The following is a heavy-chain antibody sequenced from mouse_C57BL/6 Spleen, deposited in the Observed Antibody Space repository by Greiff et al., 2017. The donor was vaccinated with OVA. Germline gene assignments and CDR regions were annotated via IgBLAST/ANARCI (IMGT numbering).Heavy chain of an antibody. J-gene: IGHJ1*03. CDR2: ISDGGSYT. V-gene: IGHV5-4*01. Sequence: EVQGVESGGGLVKPGGSLKLSCAASGFTFSSYAMSWVRQTPEKRLEWVATISDGGSYTYYQDNVKGRFTISRDNAKNNLYLQTSHLKSEDTAMYYCARDRVRHQAYFDVWGTGTTVTVSS. D-gene: IGHD1-2*01. CDR3: ARDRVRHQAYFDV. CDR1: GFTFSSYA.